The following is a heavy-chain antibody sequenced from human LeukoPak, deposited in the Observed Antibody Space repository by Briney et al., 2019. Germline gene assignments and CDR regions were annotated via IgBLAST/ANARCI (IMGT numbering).Heavy chain of an antibody. CDR2: IYYSGST. V-gene: IGHV4-38-2*02. D-gene: IGHD2-15*01. Sequence: SETLSLTCTVSGYSIASAYYWGWIRQPPGKGLEWIGSIYYSGSTYYNPSLKSRVTISVDTSKNQFSLKLSSVTAADTAVYYCARTLMYCSGGSCYYYFDYWGQGTLVTVSS. CDR3: ARTLMYCSGGSCYYYFDY. CDR1: GYSIASAYY. J-gene: IGHJ4*02.